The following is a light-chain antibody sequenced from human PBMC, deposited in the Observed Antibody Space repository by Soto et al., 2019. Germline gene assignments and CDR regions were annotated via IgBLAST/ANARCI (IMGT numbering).Light chain of an antibody. Sequence: DIVMTQSPLSLPVTPGEPASISCRSSQSLLHSNGYNYLDWYLQKRGQSPQLLIYLGSNRASGVPDRFSGSGSGRNFTLKISRVEAEDVGVYYCMQALQTWTFGKGTQVQI. CDR2: LGS. J-gene: IGKJ1*01. CDR3: MQALQTWT. CDR1: QSLLHSNGYNY. V-gene: IGKV2-28*01.